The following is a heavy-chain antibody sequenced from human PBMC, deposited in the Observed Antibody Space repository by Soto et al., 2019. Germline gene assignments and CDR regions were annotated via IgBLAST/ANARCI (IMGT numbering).Heavy chain of an antibody. Sequence: EVQLVESGGVVVQPGGSLRLSCAASGFPFDDYAMHWVRQIPGKGLEWVSFISWDGSITYYADSVKGRFTISRDNSKNSLYLQMNGLRPDDTALYYCAEGGGYTYGLFDRWGQGTLVTVSS. V-gene: IGHV3-43D*04. CDR3: AEGGGYTYGLFDR. J-gene: IGHJ4*02. D-gene: IGHD5-18*01. CDR2: ISWDGSIT. CDR1: GFPFDDYA.